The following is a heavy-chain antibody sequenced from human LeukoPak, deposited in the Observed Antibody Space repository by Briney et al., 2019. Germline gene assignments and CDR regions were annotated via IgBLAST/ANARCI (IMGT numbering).Heavy chain of an antibody. Sequence: GASVKVSCKASGGTFSSYAISWVRQAPGQGLEWMGWINPNSGGTNYAQKFQGRVTMTRDTSISTAYMELSRLRSDDTAVYYCAREFGSGPSYAWGQGTLVTVSS. CDR1: GGTFSSYA. V-gene: IGHV1-2*02. CDR2: INPNSGGT. J-gene: IGHJ5*02. D-gene: IGHD3-10*01. CDR3: AREFGSGPSYA.